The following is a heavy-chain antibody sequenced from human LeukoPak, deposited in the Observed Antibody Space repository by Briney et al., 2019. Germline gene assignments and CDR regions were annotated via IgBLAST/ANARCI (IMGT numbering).Heavy chain of an antibody. Sequence: GGSLRLSCVASGFTFSSYAMNWVRQAPGKGLECVSGISSGGGDTQYAASVKGRFTISGDNSKNTLHLQMNSLRAEDTAVYYCAKGAISSGNQFHYFDYWGQGTLVIVSS. CDR3: AKGAISSGNQFHYFDY. J-gene: IGHJ4*02. CDR1: GFTFSSYA. D-gene: IGHD1-26*01. V-gene: IGHV3-23*01. CDR2: ISSGGGDT.